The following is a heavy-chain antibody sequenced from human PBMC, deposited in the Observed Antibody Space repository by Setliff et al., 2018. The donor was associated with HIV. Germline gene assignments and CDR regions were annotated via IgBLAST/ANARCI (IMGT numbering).Heavy chain of an antibody. V-gene: IGHV1-2*06. J-gene: IGHJ5*02. Sequence: ASVKVSCKASGYTFTGYYMHWVRQAPGQGLEWMGRINPNSGGTNYAQKFQGRVTMTRDTSISTAYMELSRLRSDDTAVYYCASGEYSSSWSFRRKNNWFDPWGQGTLVTVSS. CDR3: ASGEYSSSWSFRRKNNWFDP. D-gene: IGHD6-13*01. CDR2: INPNSGGT. CDR1: GYTFTGYY.